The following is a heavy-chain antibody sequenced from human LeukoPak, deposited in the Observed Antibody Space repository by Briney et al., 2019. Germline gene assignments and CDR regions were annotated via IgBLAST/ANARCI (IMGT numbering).Heavy chain of an antibody. CDR2: IYYSGST. J-gene: IGHJ6*03. Sequence: SETLSLTCTVSGGSISSYYWSWIRQPPGKGLEWIGYIYYSGSTNYSPSLKSRATISVDTSKNQFSLKLSSVTAADTAVYYCARGPDSPSYYYYMDVWGKGTTVTVSS. D-gene: IGHD3-22*01. CDR3: ARGPDSPSYYYYMDV. V-gene: IGHV4-59*08. CDR1: GGSISSYY.